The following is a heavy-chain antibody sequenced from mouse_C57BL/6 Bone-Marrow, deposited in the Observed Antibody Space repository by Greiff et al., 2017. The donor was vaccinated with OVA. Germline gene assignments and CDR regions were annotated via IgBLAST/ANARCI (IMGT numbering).Heavy chain of an antibody. CDR1: GFNIKDDY. CDR3: TRGLRQVDY. V-gene: IGHV14-4*01. J-gene: IGHJ2*01. Sequence: EVKLVESGAELVRPGASVKLSCTASGFNIKDDYMHWVKQRPEQGLEWIGWIDPENGDTEYASKFQGKATITADTSSNTAYLQLSSLTSEDTAVYYCTRGLRQVDYWGQGTTLTVSS. D-gene: IGHD2-4*01. CDR2: IDPENGDT.